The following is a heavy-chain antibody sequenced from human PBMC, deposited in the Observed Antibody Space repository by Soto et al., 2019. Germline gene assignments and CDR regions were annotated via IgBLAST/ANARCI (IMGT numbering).Heavy chain of an antibody. Sequence: GASVKVSSKASGYTFTSYGISWVRQAPGQGLEWMGWISAYNGNTNYAQKLQGRVTMTTDTSTSTAYMELRSLRSDDTAVYYCARGSYDSSGYYRPFDYWGQGTLVTVSS. CDR2: ISAYNGNT. CDR1: GYTFTSYG. V-gene: IGHV1-18*01. CDR3: ARGSYDSSGYYRPFDY. J-gene: IGHJ4*02. D-gene: IGHD3-22*01.